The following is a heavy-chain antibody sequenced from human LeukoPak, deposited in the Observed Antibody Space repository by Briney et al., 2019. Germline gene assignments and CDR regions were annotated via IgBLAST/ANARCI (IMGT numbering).Heavy chain of an antibody. J-gene: IGHJ4*02. CDR3: ANAHLHTMIVVFSFDY. V-gene: IGHV1-2*06. Sequence: ASVKVSCKASGNTFTGYYVHWVRQAPGQGLEWMGRINPSSGATNYAQKFQGRVTMTRDTSISTAYTELSRLRSDDTAVYYCANAHLHTMIVVFSFDYWGQGTLVTVSS. D-gene: IGHD3-22*01. CDR1: GNTFTGYY. CDR2: INPSSGAT.